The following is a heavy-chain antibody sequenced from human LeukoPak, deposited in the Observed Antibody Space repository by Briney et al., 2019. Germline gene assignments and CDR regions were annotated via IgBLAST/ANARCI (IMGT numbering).Heavy chain of an antibody. Sequence: SETLSLTCSVSGGSISPYYWSWIRQPPGKGLEWIGYVSYRGHTNYNPSLESRVTISLDTSKNQFSVKLNSVTAADTGVYYCARDLYSGRYYEDYWGRGTLVTVSS. CDR3: ARDLYSGRYYEDY. CDR1: GGSISPYY. CDR2: VSYRGHT. D-gene: IGHD1-26*01. V-gene: IGHV4-59*01. J-gene: IGHJ4*02.